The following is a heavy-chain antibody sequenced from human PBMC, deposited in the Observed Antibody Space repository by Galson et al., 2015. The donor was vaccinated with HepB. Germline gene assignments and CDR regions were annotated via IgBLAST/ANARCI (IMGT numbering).Heavy chain of an antibody. V-gene: IGHV3-23*01. Sequence: SLRLSCAASGFTFNSYAMSWVRQAPGKGLEWVSSISGRGDNTYHADSVKGRFTISRDNSKKMVFLQMNNLRAEDTALYYCGKDPVRASYRPYGMDVWGQGTTVTVSS. D-gene: IGHD5-18*01. CDR2: ISGRGDNT. CDR3: GKDPVRASYRPYGMDV. J-gene: IGHJ6*02. CDR1: GFTFNSYA.